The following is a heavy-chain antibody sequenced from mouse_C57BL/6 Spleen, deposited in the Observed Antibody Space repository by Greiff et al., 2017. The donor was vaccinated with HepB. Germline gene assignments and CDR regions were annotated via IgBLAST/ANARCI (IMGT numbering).Heavy chain of an antibody. D-gene: IGHD2-5*01. CDR2: IYPGDGDT. CDR3: ARSYSNLGYFDV. J-gene: IGHJ1*03. V-gene: IGHV1-82*01. CDR1: GYAFSSSW. Sequence: VKLMESGPELVKPGASVKISCKASGYAFSSSWMNWVKQRPGKGLEWIGRIYPGDGDTNYNGKFKGKATLTADKSSSTAYMQLSSLTSEDSAVYFCARSYSNLGYFDVGGTGTTVTVSS.